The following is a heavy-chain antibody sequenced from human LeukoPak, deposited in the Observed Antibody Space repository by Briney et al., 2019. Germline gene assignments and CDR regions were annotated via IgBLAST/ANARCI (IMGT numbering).Heavy chain of an antibody. CDR2: INHSGTT. V-gene: IGHV4-34*01. CDR1: GGSFSGYY. Sequence: SATLSLTCAVYGGSFSGYYWSWIRQSPGKGLEWRGEINHSGTTNYNVSLKSRDTISVDTSKNQFSLRLRSLTAADTAVYYCARLCFGEAPLYYYSHGLDVWGQGTTVTVSS. CDR3: ARLCFGEAPLYYYSHGLDV. J-gene: IGHJ6*02. D-gene: IGHD3-10*01.